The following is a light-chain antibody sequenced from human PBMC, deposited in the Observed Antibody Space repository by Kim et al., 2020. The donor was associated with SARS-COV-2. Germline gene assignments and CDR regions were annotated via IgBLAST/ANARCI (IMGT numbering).Light chain of an antibody. CDR2: GNS. V-gene: IGLV1-40*01. CDR1: SSDSGAGYD. CDR3: QSYDSSLSGWV. J-gene: IGLJ3*02. Sequence: RVTISCTGGSSDSGAGYDVHWYHQLPGTAPKLLIYGNSKRPSGVPDRFSGSKSGTSASLAITGLQAEDEADYYCQSYDSSLSGWVFGGGTQLTVL.